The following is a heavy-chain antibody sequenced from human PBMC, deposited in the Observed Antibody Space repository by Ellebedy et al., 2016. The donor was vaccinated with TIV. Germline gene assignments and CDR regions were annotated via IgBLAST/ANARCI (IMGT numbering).Heavy chain of an antibody. CDR1: GGSISSAISY. V-gene: IGHV4-61*02. J-gene: IGHJ3*02. Sequence: SETLSLXXTVSGGSISSAISYWSWIRQPAGKGLEWIGRIYTSGSTNYSPSLKNRVTMSVDTSKNQFSLKSSSVTAADTALYYGARGGGASTMEAFDIWGQGTLVTVSS. CDR2: IYTSGST. D-gene: IGHD3-10*01. CDR3: ARGGGASTMEAFDI.